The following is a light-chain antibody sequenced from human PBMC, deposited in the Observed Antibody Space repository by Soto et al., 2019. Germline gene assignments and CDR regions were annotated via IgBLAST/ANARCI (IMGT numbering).Light chain of an antibody. CDR3: QQYDDPFT. CDR2: DAS. Sequence: DTQMPQSPSSLSASVGDTVTITCQASRDIADSLNWYQQRAGQAPKLLIYDASNLQTGVPARFSGSGTGTSFILTISSLQPEDFATYYCQQYDDPFTFGGGTKVEIK. CDR1: RDIADS. J-gene: IGKJ4*01. V-gene: IGKV1-33*01.